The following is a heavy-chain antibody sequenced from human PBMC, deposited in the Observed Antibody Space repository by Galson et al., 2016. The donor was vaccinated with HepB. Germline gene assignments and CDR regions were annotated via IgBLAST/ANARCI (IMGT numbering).Heavy chain of an antibody. CDR2: ISDDGDDK. CDR1: GFTVSSNY. D-gene: IGHD3-3*01. CDR3: ARGVTGFGVVSFGMDV. J-gene: IGHJ6*02. V-gene: IGHV3-30*03. Sequence: SLRLSCAASGFTVSSNYMSWVRQAPGKGLEWVAFISDDGDDKSYSDSVKGRFTISRDNSKNTLYLQMNSLSAEDTAVYFCARGVTGFGVVSFGMDVWGQGTTVTVSS.